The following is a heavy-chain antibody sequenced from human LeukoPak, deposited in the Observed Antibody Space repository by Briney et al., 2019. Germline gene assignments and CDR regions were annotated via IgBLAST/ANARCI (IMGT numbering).Heavy chain of an antibody. CDR3: ARDRDVLLWFGELLFPEAFDI. J-gene: IGHJ3*02. V-gene: IGHV1-18*01. D-gene: IGHD3-10*01. CDR2: ISAYNGNT. CDR1: GYTFTSYG. Sequence: ASVKVSCKASGYTFTSYGISWVRQAPGQGLEWMGWISAYNGNTNYAQKLQGRVTMTTDTSTSTAYMELRSLRSDDTAVYYCARDRDVLLWFGELLFPEAFDIWGQGTMVTVPS.